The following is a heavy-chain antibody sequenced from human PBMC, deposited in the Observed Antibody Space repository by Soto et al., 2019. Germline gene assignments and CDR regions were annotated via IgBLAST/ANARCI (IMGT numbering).Heavy chain of an antibody. CDR1: GGSISSDDCY. CDR2: IYYSGST. D-gene: IGHD3-10*01. J-gene: IGHJ4*02. Sequence: QVQLQESGPGLMKPSQTLFLTCTVSGGSISSDDCYWSWIRQPPGKGLEWIGYIYYSGSTYYNPSLKSRSTISLDASKNQFSLKLSSVTAADTAVYYCARGGKYPFDYWGQGTLVTVSS. V-gene: IGHV4-30-4*01. CDR3: ARGGKYPFDY.